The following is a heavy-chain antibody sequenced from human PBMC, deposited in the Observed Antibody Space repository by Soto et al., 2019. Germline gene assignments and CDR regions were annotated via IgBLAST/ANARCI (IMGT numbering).Heavy chain of an antibody. CDR1: GVSISSGDYY. J-gene: IGHJ6*02. CDR2: IYYSGST. V-gene: IGHV4-30-4*01. CDR3: ASHDYAHYGIDV. D-gene: IGHD4-17*01. Sequence: SSGTLSLTCTVSGVSISSGDYYWSWIRQPPGKGLEWIGYIYYSGSTYYNPSLKSRVTISVDTSKNQFSLKLGSVTAADTAVYYCASHDYAHYGIDVWGQGTTVTVS.